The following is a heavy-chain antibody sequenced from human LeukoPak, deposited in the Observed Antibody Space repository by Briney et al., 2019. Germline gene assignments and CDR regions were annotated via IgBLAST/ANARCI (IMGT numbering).Heavy chain of an antibody. Sequence: PGASLRLSCAASGFTFSSSAMSWVRQTPGKGLEWVSAISGNGGSTFCADSVKGRFTVSRDDSKNTLYLQMNSLRVEDTAMYFCAKDIQLSTWGLGTMVTVSS. CDR3: AKDIQLST. D-gene: IGHD5-24*01. CDR1: GFTFSSSA. V-gene: IGHV3-23*01. CDR2: ISGNGGST. J-gene: IGHJ3*01.